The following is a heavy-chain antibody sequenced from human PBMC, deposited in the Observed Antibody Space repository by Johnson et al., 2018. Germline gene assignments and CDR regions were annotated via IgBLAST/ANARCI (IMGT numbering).Heavy chain of an antibody. CDR3: ARDLPYRSSLHAFDI. CDR1: GGSISSYY. Sequence: QVQLQESGPGLVKPSETLALTCTVSGGSISSYYWSWIRQPPGKGLEWIGYIYYSGGTNYNPSLKSRVTISVDSSKNQFSLKLSPLTAADTAVYFSARDLPYRSSLHAFDIWGQGTMVTVSS. CDR2: IYYSGGT. J-gene: IGHJ3*02. V-gene: IGHV4-59*01. D-gene: IGHD6-6*01.